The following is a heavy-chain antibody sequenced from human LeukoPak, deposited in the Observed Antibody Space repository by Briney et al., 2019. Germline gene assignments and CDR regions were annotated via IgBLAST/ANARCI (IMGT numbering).Heavy chain of an antibody. D-gene: IGHD3-10*01. CDR3: AKDLLIGGKEYYFDY. V-gene: IGHV3-21*01. CDR2: ISSSSSYI. J-gene: IGHJ4*02. Sequence: PGGSLRLSCAASGFTFSSYSMNWVRQAPGKGLEWVSSISSSSSYIYYADSVKGRFTISRDNAKNSLYLQMNSLRAEDTAVYYCAKDLLIGGKEYYFDYWGQGTLVTVSS. CDR1: GFTFSSYS.